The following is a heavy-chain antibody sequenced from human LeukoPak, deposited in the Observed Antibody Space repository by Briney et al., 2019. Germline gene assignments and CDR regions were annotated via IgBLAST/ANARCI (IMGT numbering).Heavy chain of an antibody. CDR1: GFIFSPYW. D-gene: IGHD2-8*02. J-gene: IGHJ2*01. Sequence: PGGSLRLSCAASGFIFSPYWVTWVRHAPGMGLEWVANMKEDGGEKFYVDSVRGRFTISRDNAKNSLYLQMNSLRVEDTGVYYCARVRTEWYIDLWGRGTLVTVST. CDR3: ARVRTEWYIDL. CDR2: MKEDGGEK. V-gene: IGHV3-7*01.